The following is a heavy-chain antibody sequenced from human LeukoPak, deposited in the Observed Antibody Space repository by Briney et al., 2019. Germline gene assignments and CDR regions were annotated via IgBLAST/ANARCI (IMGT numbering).Heavy chain of an antibody. CDR2: INHSGST. V-gene: IGHV4-34*01. CDR1: GGSFSGYY. D-gene: IGHD3-10*01. J-gene: IGHJ5*02. Sequence: SETLSLTCAVYGGSFSGYYWSWIRQPPGKGPEWIGEINHSGSTNYNPSLKSRVTISVDTSKNQFSLKLSSVTAADTAVYYCARGHYYGSGSYYDNWFDPWGQGTLVTVSS. CDR3: ARGHYYGSGSYYDNWFDP.